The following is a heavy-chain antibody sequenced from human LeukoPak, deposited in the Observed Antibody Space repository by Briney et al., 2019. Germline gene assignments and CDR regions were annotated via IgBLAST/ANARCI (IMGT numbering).Heavy chain of an antibody. CDR3: AKADIAVALRRGYYFDY. Sequence: QSGGSLRLSCAASGFPFSSYAMSWVRQAPGKGLEWVSGISWNSGSIGYADSVKGRFTISRDNAKNSLYLQMNSLRAEDTALYYCAKADIAVALRRGYYFDYWGQGTLVTVSS. J-gene: IGHJ4*02. V-gene: IGHV3-9*01. CDR2: ISWNSGSI. CDR1: GFPFSSYA. D-gene: IGHD6-19*01.